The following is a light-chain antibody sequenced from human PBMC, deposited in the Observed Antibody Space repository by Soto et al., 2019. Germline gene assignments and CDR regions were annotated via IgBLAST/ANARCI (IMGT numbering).Light chain of an antibody. CDR1: QSLGHSDGNTY. CDR2: KVS. Sequence: DVVMTQTPLSSPVTLGQPASISCRSSQSLGHSDGNTYLNWLHQRPGQPPRLLIYKVSNRFSGVRGRFSGRGAGTDLTLHISRVEAEDVGIYYCMHATQYQPYTFGQGTKLDIK. V-gene: IGKV2-24*01. CDR3: MHATQYQPYT. J-gene: IGKJ2*01.